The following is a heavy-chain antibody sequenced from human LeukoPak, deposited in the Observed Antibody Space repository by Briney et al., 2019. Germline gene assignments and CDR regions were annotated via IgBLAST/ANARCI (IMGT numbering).Heavy chain of an antibody. CDR2: IYYSGST. J-gene: IGHJ6*02. V-gene: IGHV4-30-4*01. CDR1: GGSISSGDYY. Sequence: PSETLSLTCTVSGGSISSGDYYWSRIRQPPGKGLEWIGYIYYSGSTYYNPSLKSRVTISVDTSKNQFSLKLSSVTAADTAVYYCAREWWYYDSSGYYYYYGMDVWGQGTTVTASS. D-gene: IGHD3-22*01. CDR3: AREWWYYDSSGYYYYYGMDV.